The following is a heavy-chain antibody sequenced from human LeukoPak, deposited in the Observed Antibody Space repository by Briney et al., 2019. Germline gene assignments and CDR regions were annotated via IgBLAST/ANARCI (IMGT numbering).Heavy chain of an antibody. V-gene: IGHV1-18*01. CDR1: GYTFTSYG. CDR2: ISAYNGNT. Sequence: ASVKVSCKASGYTFTSYGISWVRQAPGQGLEWMGWISAYNGNTNYAQKLQGRVTMTTDTSTSTAYMELRSLRSDDTAVYYCASGDPLGYDSSGTLDYWGQGTLVTVSS. D-gene: IGHD3-22*01. CDR3: ASGDPLGYDSSGTLDY. J-gene: IGHJ4*02.